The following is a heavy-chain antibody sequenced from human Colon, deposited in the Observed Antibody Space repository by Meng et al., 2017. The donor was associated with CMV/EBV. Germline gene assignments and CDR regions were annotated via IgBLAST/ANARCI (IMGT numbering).Heavy chain of an antibody. J-gene: IGHJ4*02. V-gene: IGHV3-23*01. CDR1: GFTVSSYA. CDR2: ISGSGGST. CDR3: AKDRYCDSSGYYLFSPKY. D-gene: IGHD3-22*01. Sequence: ESLKISCAASGFTVSSYAMSWVRQAPGKGLEWVSAISGSGGSTYYADSVKGRFTISRDNSKNTLYLQMNSLRAEDTAVYYCAKDRYCDSSGYYLFSPKYWGQGTLVTVSS.